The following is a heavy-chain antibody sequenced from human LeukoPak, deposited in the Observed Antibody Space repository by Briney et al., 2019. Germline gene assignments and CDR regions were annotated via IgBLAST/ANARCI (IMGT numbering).Heavy chain of an antibody. CDR1: GFIFSSYW. V-gene: IGHV3-74*01. Sequence: GGSLRLSCAASGFIFSSYWMHWVRHAPGKGLVWVSRINSDGSSTSYADSVKGRFTISRDNAKNTLYLQMNSLRAEDTAVYYCARRVVVPAAPYYFDYWGQGPLVTVSS. CDR3: ARRVVVPAAPYYFDY. CDR2: INSDGSST. D-gene: IGHD2-2*01. J-gene: IGHJ4*02.